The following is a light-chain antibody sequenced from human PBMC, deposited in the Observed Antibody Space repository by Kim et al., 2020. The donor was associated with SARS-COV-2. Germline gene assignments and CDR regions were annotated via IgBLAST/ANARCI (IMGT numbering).Light chain of an antibody. CDR3: QSRDSGGRVM. CDR1: SLRSYY. J-gene: IGLJ3*02. V-gene: IGLV3-19*01. CDR2: GRN. Sequence: SYELTQDPFVSVALGQTVRITCQGDSLRSYYATWYQQKPRQAPVLVIYGRNNRPSGVPDRFSGSASGNTASLTITGTQAEDEADFYCQSRDSGGRVMFGGGTKLTVL.